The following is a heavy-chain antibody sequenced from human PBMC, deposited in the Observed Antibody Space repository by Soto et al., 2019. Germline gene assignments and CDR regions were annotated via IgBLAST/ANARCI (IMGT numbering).Heavy chain of an antibody. D-gene: IGHD4-17*01. CDR2: IYYSGST. CDR1: GGSISRGGYY. V-gene: IGHV4-30-4*01. CDR3: ASGTTSFDY. J-gene: IGHJ4*02. Sequence: TLSLTCHVSGGSISRGGYYWSWIRQPPGKGLEWIGYIYYSGSTYYNPSLKSRVTISVDTSKNQFSLKLSSVTAADTAVYYCASGTTSFDYWGQGTLVTVSS.